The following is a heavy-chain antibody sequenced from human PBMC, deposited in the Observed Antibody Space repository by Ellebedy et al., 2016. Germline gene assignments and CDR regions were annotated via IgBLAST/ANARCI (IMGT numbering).Heavy chain of an antibody. V-gene: IGHV3-30*18. J-gene: IGHJ4*02. CDR1: GFTFSNFG. Sequence: GESLKISCVASGFTFSNFGMEWVRQAPGKGLEWVAVISYDGSDKQYADSVKGRVAISRDNSKSTVYLQMNSLRPEDTAVYYCANVPGHLPNGNDYWGQGTLVTVSS. D-gene: IGHD1-1*01. CDR2: ISYDGSDK. CDR3: ANVPGHLPNGNDY.